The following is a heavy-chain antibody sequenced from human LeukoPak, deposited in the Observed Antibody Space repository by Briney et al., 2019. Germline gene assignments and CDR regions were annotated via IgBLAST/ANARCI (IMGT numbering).Heavy chain of an antibody. CDR1: SGSISSNNYY. Sequence: SETLSLTCTVSSGSISSNNYYWGWIRQPPGKGLEWIGSIHYTGSTFYNPSLKSRVTMSLDALKNQFTLKVTSVTATDTAVYYCARLVSYDVLTENFYKYYMDVWGKGTTVTVSS. V-gene: IGHV4-39*01. CDR3: ARLVSYDVLTENFYKYYMDV. CDR2: IHYTGST. J-gene: IGHJ6*03. D-gene: IGHD3-9*01.